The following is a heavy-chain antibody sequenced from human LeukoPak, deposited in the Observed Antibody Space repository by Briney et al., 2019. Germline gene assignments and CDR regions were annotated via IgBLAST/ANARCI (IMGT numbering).Heavy chain of an antibody. CDR1: GYTSTGYY. CDR2: INPNSGGT. Sequence: GASVKVSCKASGYTSTGYYMHWVRQAPGQGLEWMGWINPNSGGTNYAQKFQGRVTMTRDTSISTAYMELSRLRSDDTAVYYCARATVATFYYMDVWGKGTTVTVSS. D-gene: IGHD1/OR15-1a*01. V-gene: IGHV1-2*02. J-gene: IGHJ6*03. CDR3: ARATVATFYYMDV.